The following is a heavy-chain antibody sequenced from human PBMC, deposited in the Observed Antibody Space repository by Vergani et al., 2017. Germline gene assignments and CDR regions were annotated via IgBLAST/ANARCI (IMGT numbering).Heavy chain of an antibody. J-gene: IGHJ4*02. CDR1: GFTFSSYD. CDR3: AKDLVWQWLEGYFDY. Sequence: EVQLVESGGGLVQPGGSLRLSCAASGFTFSSYDMHWVRQATGKGLEWVSAIGTAGDTYYPGSVKGRFTISRENAKNTLYLQMNSLRAEDTAVYYCAKDLVWQWLEGYFDYWGQGTLVTVSS. V-gene: IGHV3-13*01. CDR2: IGTAGDT. D-gene: IGHD6-19*01.